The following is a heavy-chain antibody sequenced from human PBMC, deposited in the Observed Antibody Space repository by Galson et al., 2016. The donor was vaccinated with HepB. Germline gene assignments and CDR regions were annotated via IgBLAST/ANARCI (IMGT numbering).Heavy chain of an antibody. J-gene: IGHJ1*01. D-gene: IGHD6-19*01. CDR1: GGTFSSYA. CDR2: IIPIFGTA. Sequence: SVKVSCKASGGTFSSYAISWVRQAPGQGLEWMGGIIPIFGTANYAQKFQGRVTITADESTSTASMELSSLRSEDTAMYFCARPGSSGSYGAEYFQHWGQGTLVTVSS. V-gene: IGHV1-69*13. CDR3: ARPGSSGSYGAEYFQH.